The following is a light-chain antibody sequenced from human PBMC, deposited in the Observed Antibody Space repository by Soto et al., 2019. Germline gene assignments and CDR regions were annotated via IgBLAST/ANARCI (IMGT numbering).Light chain of an antibody. Sequence: DIVMTQSPAILSVSLGERATLSCLASQSISDNLAWYQQRSGQAPRLLIYGASNRATGVPARFSGSGSGTELTLTISSLQSEDFAISYCPQYKSWPPLTFGGGTKVE. V-gene: IGKV3-15*01. J-gene: IGKJ4*01. CDR3: PQYKSWPPLT. CDR2: GAS. CDR1: QSISDN.